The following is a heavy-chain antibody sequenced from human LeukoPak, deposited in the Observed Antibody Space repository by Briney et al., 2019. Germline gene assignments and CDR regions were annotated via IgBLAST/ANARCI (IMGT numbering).Heavy chain of an antibody. V-gene: IGHV3-23*01. CDR2: ISGSGGST. D-gene: IGHD3-22*01. Sequence: GGSLRLSCAASGFTFSSYAMSWVRQAPGKGLEWVSAISGSGGSTYYADSVKGRFTISRDNSKNTLYLQMNSLRAEDTAVYYCARDKRTDSSGYYFDAFDIWGQGTMVTVSS. CDR1: GFTFSSYA. CDR3: ARDKRTDSSGYYFDAFDI. J-gene: IGHJ3*02.